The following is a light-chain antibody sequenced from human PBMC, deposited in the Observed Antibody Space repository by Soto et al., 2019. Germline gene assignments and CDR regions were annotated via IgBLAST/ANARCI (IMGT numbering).Light chain of an antibody. J-gene: IGKJ2*01. CDR2: AAS. V-gene: IGKV1-39*01. Sequence: DIQMTQSPSSLSASVGDRVTITCRASQTISNHLNWYQQKPGKAPKLLIYAASTSQSGVPSRFSGSGSGTAFTLTISSLQPEDVATYYCQQSISTPTFGQGTKLEIK. CDR1: QTISNH. CDR3: QQSISTPT.